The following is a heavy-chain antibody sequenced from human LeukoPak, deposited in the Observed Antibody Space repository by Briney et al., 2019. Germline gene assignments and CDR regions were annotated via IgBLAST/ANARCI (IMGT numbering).Heavy chain of an antibody. Sequence: PGGSLRLSCAASGFTFSSYSMNWVRQAPGKGLEWVSSISSSSSYIYYADSVKGRFTISRDNAKNSLYLQMNSLRAEDTAVYYCARGPSVVVVAATEIFNWFDPWGQGTLVTVSS. CDR2: ISSSSSYI. J-gene: IGHJ5*02. V-gene: IGHV3-21*01. D-gene: IGHD2-15*01. CDR3: ARGPSVVVVAATEIFNWFDP. CDR1: GFTFSSYS.